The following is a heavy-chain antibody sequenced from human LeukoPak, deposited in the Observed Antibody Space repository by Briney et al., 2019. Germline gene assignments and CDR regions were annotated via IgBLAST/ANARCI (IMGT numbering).Heavy chain of an antibody. Sequence: ASVKVSCKAFGYTFTSNYMHWVRQAPGQGPEWMGVISPSGGSTTYAQKFQGRVTLTRDMSTSTDYLELSSLRSEDTAVYYCARVPYYYDSSGYPDYWGQGTLVTVSS. CDR2: ISPSGGST. J-gene: IGHJ4*02. V-gene: IGHV1-46*01. D-gene: IGHD3-22*01. CDR1: GYTFTSNY. CDR3: ARVPYYYDSSGYPDY.